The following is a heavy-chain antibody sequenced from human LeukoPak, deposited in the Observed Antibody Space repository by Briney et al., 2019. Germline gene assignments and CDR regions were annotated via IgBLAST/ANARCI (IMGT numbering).Heavy chain of an antibody. V-gene: IGHV4-59*08. CDR2: ICYSGDT. D-gene: IGHD4-17*01. CDR3: ARRGTYGDYGYFFDY. CDR1: GDSISSYC. Sequence: SETLSLTCTVSGDSISSYCWSWIRQPPAKGLEGIGYICYSGDTNYNPSLKSRVTISVDTSKNQFPLKLTSVTAADTAVYYCARRGTYGDYGYFFDYWGQGTLVTVSS. J-gene: IGHJ4*02.